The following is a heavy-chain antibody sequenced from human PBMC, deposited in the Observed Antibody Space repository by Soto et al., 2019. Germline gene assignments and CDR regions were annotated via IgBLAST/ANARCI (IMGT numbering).Heavy chain of an antibody. CDR3: ARGYESSRRYLPLLDY. Sequence: QVQLQQWGAGLLKPSETLSLRCVVNSGSFSGYYWTWIRQTPGKGLEWIGEIIHSGSTNYNPSLMSRVTMSADTSEKQVSLRLSSVTAADTALYFCARGYESSRRYLPLLDYWGQGTLVTVSS. J-gene: IGHJ4*02. V-gene: IGHV4-34*12. D-gene: IGHD3-22*01. CDR1: SGSFSGYY. CDR2: IIHSGST.